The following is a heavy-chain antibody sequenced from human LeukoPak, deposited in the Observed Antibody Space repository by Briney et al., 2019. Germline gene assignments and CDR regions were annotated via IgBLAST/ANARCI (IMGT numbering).Heavy chain of an antibody. Sequence: PGGSLRLSCAASGFTFSSYAMSWVRHAPGKGLEWVSAISGSGGSTYYADSVKGRFTISRYNSKNTLYLQMNSLRAEDTAVYYCAKDLDSEPLGVWFDPWGQGTLVTVSS. CDR3: AKDLDSEPLGVWFDP. CDR1: GFTFSSYA. CDR2: ISGSGGST. V-gene: IGHV3-23*01. J-gene: IGHJ5*02. D-gene: IGHD3-3*01.